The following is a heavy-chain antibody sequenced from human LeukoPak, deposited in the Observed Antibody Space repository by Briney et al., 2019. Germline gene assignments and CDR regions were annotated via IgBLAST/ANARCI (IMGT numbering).Heavy chain of an antibody. Sequence: ASVKVSCKASGYTFTSYDINWVRQATGQGLEWMGWMNPNSGNTGYAQKFQGRVTMTRNTSISTAYVELSSLRSEDTAVYYCARGRGIAAAGRRASRGGGYWGQGTLVTVSS. V-gene: IGHV1-8*01. J-gene: IGHJ4*02. CDR3: ARGRGIAAAGRRASRGGGY. CDR2: MNPNSGNT. CDR1: GYTFTSYD. D-gene: IGHD6-13*01.